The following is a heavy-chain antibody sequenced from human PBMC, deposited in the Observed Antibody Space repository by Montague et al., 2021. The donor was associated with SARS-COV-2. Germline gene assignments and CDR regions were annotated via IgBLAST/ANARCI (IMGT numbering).Heavy chain of an antibody. Sequence: SETLSLTCAVHGGSFSTYSWNWIRQPPGKGLEWIGEIHHGGSTNYNPSLKSRVTISADTSKNQFSLKLTSVAAADTAVYYCARLGDGVVPSPILGVGPYYSSSSRAAGGKGTPV. J-gene: IGHJ6*03. CDR2: IHHGGST. D-gene: IGHD3-10*01. CDR3: ARLGDGVVPSPILGVGPYYSSSSRAA. V-gene: IGHV4-34*01. CDR1: GGSFSTYS.